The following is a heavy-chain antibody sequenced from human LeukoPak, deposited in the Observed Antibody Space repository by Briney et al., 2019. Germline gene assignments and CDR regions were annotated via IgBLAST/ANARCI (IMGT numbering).Heavy chain of an antibody. CDR3: ARGLFDSSGYYFDY. J-gene: IGHJ4*02. V-gene: IGHV3-48*04. CDR2: ISSSSGAI. Sequence: GGSLRLSCAASGFSFRSYSMNWVRQAPGKGLEWVSHISSSSGAIYYADSVKGRFTISGDDAKNSLYLQMNSLRAEDTAVYYCARGLFDSSGYYFDYWGQGTLVTVSS. CDR1: GFSFRSYS. D-gene: IGHD3-22*01.